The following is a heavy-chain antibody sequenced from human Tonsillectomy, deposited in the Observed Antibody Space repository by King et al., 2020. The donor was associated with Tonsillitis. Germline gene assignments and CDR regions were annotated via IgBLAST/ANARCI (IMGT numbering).Heavy chain of an antibody. D-gene: IGHD6-6*01. V-gene: IGHV4-59*01. J-gene: IGHJ4*02. Sequence: VQLQESGPGLVKPSETLSLTCTVSGGSISSYCWSWIRQPPGKGLEWLGYIYYSGSTNYNPSLKSRVTISLNTSKNQFSLRLSSVTAADTAVYYCARGFGITARPFDYWGQGTLDTVSS. CDR3: ARGFGITARPFDY. CDR2: IYYSGST. CDR1: GGSISSYC.